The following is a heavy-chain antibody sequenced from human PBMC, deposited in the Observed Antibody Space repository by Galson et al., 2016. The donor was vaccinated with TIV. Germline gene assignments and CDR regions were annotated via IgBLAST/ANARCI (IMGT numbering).Heavy chain of an antibody. CDR2: ISATAGST. Sequence: SLRLSCAASGFTFSSYALNWVRQAPGKGLEWVSSISATAGSTYYADSAKGRFTISRDNSKNTLYLQMNSLRAEDSAVYYCAKPFSTFIPVSGFFDFLGQGTLVTVSS. D-gene: IGHD6-19*01. CDR1: GFTFSSYA. CDR3: AKPFSTFIPVSGFFDF. V-gene: IGHV3-23*01. J-gene: IGHJ4*02.